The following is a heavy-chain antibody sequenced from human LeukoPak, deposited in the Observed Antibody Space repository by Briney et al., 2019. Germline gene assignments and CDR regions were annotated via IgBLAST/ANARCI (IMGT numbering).Heavy chain of an antibody. D-gene: IGHD3-22*01. Sequence: ASVKVSCKVSGYTLTELSMHWVRQAPGKGLEWMGGFDPEDGETIYAQKFQGRVTMTEDTSTDTAYMELSSLRSEDTAVYYCATDTYYYDSSGYSPLDYWGQGPLVTVSS. CDR1: GYTLTELS. CDR3: ATDTYYYDSSGYSPLDY. V-gene: IGHV1-24*01. CDR2: FDPEDGET. J-gene: IGHJ4*02.